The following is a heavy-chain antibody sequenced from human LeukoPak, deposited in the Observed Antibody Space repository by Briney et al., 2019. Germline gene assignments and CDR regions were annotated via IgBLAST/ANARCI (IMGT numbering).Heavy chain of an antibody. J-gene: IGHJ5*02. V-gene: IGHV3-30-3*01. Sequence: GGSLRLSCAASGFTFSSYAMHWVRQAPGEGLEWVAVISYDGSNKYHADSVKGRFTISRDNSKNTLYLQMNSLRAEDTAVYYCARDSPNGLTTQNFNWFDPWGQGTLVTVSS. CDR2: ISYDGSNK. D-gene: IGHD4-4*01. CDR1: GFTFSSYA. CDR3: ARDSPNGLTTQNFNWFDP.